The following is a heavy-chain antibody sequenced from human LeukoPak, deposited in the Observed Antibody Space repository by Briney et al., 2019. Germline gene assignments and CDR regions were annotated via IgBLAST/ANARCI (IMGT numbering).Heavy chain of an antibody. D-gene: IGHD2-15*01. J-gene: IGHJ6*02. CDR3: ARDGASSEYYYYGMDV. CDR1: GFTFSTYT. CDR2: ISGTSGYI. V-gene: IGHV3-21*01. Sequence: GGSLRLSCAASGFTFSTYTMNWVRRAPGKGLEWVSSISGTSGYIYYADSVKGRFTISRDNAKNSLYLQMNSLRAEDTAVYYCARDGASSEYYYYGMDVWGQGTTVTVSS.